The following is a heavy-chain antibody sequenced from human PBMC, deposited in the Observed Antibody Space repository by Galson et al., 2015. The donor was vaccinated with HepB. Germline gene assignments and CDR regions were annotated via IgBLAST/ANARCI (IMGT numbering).Heavy chain of an antibody. J-gene: IGHJ4*02. Sequence: SLRLSCAASGFTFSSYAMHWVRQAPGKGLEWVAVISYDGSNKYYADSVKGRFTISRDNSKNTLYLQMNSLRAEDTAVYYCARVKLAVAGIDYWGQGTLVTVSS. V-gene: IGHV3-30*04. CDR2: ISYDGSNK. CDR1: GFTFSSYA. D-gene: IGHD6-19*01. CDR3: ARVKLAVAGIDY.